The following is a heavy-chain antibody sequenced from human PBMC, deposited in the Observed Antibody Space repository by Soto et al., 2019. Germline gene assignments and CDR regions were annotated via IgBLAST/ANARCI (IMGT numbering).Heavy chain of an antibody. Sequence: GGSLRLSCAASGFTFSSYAMHWARQAPGKGLEWVAVISYDGSNKYYADSVKGRFTISRDNSKNTLYLQMNSLRAEDTAVYYCARDLDLPAYYYDSSGSYWFDPWGQGTLVTVSS. J-gene: IGHJ5*02. CDR3: ARDLDLPAYYYDSSGSYWFDP. CDR1: GFTFSSYA. V-gene: IGHV3-30-3*01. CDR2: ISYDGSNK. D-gene: IGHD3-22*01.